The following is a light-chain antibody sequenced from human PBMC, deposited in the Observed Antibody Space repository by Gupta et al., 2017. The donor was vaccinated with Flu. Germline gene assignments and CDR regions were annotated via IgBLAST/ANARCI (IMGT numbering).Light chain of an antibody. J-gene: IGKJ1*01. CDR3: MQALHTE. CDR1: QSLLHSNGYNY. V-gene: IGKV2-28*01. CDR2: LGS. Sequence: DIVMTQSPLSLPVTPGEPASISCRSSQSLLHSNGYNYLDWYLQKPGQSPQLLIYLGSNRASGVHDRFSGSGSGTDFTLKSSRVEAEDVGVYYFMQALHTEFGQGTKVEIK.